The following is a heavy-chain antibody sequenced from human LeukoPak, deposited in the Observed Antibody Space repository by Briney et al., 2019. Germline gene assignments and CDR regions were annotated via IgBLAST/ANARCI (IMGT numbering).Heavy chain of an antibody. CDR3: ARARGSYSFDY. D-gene: IGHD3-10*01. Sequence: GGSLRLSCAASGFTVNSNYMSWIRQAPGKGLEWVSYISSSGGTIYYADSVKGRLTISRDNAKNSLYLQVNSLRAEDTAVYYCARARGSYSFDYWGPGTLVTVSS. J-gene: IGHJ4*02. CDR1: GFTVNSNY. CDR2: ISSSGGTI. V-gene: IGHV3-11*01.